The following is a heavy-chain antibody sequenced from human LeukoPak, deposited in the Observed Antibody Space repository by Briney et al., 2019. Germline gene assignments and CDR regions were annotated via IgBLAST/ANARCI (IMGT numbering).Heavy chain of an antibody. V-gene: IGHV1-69*01. CDR1: GGTFSSYA. Sequence: SVKVSCKASGGTFSSYAINWVRQAPGQGLEWVGGIIPIFGTPTYAQKFQGRVTITADESTSTAYMELRSLRSEDTAVYYCARGDLDGASSWYGSFWGQGTLVAVSS. J-gene: IGHJ4*02. CDR2: IIPIFGTP. CDR3: ARGDLDGASSWYGSF. D-gene: IGHD6-13*01.